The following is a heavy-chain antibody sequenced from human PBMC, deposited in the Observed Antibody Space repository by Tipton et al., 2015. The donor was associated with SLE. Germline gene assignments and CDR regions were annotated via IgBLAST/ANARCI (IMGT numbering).Heavy chain of an antibody. Sequence: QLVQSGAEVKKPGASVKVSCKASGYTFIDYFIHWVRQAPGQGLEWMGWINPKIGGTHYAQKFQGRVTMTRDTSISTGYLELRRLTYDDTAVYFCARDCANSCSRRSFYYYLDVWGKGTTVAVSS. D-gene: IGHD2-2*01. J-gene: IGHJ6*03. CDR3: ARDCANSCSRRSFYYYLDV. V-gene: IGHV1-2*02. CDR2: INPKIGGT. CDR1: GYTFIDYF.